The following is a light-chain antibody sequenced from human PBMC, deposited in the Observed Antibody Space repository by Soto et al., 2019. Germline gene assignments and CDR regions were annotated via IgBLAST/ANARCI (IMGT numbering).Light chain of an antibody. CDR2: DAS. Sequence: EGGLTQSPSTLSLAPGERATLSCRASQSVSSYLAWYQQKPGQAPRLLIYDASNRATGIPARFSGSGSGTDFTLTISSLEPEDFAVYYCQQRSNWPITFGQGTRLAI. V-gene: IGKV3-11*01. CDR3: QQRSNWPIT. J-gene: IGKJ5*01. CDR1: QSVSSY.